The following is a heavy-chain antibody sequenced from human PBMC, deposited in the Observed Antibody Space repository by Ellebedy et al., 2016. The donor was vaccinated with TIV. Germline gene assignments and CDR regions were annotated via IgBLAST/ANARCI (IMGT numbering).Heavy chain of an antibody. J-gene: IGHJ6*02. V-gene: IGHV4-34*01. CDR1: GGSFSGNY. CDR3: ARAPGRALTAYYKRDYGMDV. D-gene: IGHD3-9*01. Sequence: MPSETLSLTCAVYGGSFSGNYWSWIRQPPGKGLEWLGEINHSATTNYNPSLKSRVTISVDTSKNQFSLKLSSATAADTAVYYCARAPGRALTAYYKRDYGMDVWGQGTTVIVSS. CDR2: INHSATT.